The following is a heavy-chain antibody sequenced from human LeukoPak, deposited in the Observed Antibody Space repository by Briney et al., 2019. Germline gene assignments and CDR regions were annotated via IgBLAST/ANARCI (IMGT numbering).Heavy chain of an antibody. V-gene: IGHV1-69*04. Sequence: SVKVSCKASGYTFTSYDISWVRQAPGQGLEWMGRIIPILGVANYAQKFQGRVTITADKSTSTAYMELSSLRSEDTAVYYCARGFWSGYYPFDYWGQGTLVTVSS. CDR2: IIPILGVA. CDR1: GYTFTSYD. D-gene: IGHD3-3*01. CDR3: ARGFWSGYYPFDY. J-gene: IGHJ4*02.